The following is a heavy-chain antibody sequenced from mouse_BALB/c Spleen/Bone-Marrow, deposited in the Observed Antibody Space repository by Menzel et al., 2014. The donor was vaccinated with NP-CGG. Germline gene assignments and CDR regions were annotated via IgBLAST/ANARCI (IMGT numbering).Heavy chain of an antibody. D-gene: IGHD1-1*01. J-gene: IGHJ2*01. CDR1: GYSFTGYT. V-gene: IGHV1-18*01. CDR3: ARGNTVVAPYFDY. Sequence: EVKLLESGPELVKPGASMKISCKASGYSFTGYTMNWVKQSHGKNLEWIGLINTYNGGTSYNQKFKGKATLTVDKSSSTAYMELLSLTSEDSAVYSCARGNTVVAPYFDYWGQGTTLTVSS. CDR2: INTYNGGT.